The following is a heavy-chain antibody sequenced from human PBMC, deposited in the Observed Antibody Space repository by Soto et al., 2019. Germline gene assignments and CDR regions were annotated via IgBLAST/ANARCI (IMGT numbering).Heavy chain of an antibody. J-gene: IGHJ4*02. D-gene: IGHD2-21*02. V-gene: IGHV1-46*01. CDR2: ISPSDGAA. Sequence: ASVTGSCTTSGSTFTIHKMDWVRQDPGQGLEWMGIISPSDGAARYAQNIQGRVTMTRDASTNTVYMELSSLRSEDSAMYYCARDNTAWSADYWGQGTLVPVS. CDR3: ARDNTAWSADY. CDR1: GSTFTIHK.